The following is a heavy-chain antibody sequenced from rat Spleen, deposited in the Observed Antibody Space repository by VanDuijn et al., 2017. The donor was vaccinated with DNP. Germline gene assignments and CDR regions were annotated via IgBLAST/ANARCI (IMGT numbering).Heavy chain of an antibody. CDR3: AKGPNYGGYSDFFDY. Sequence: EVKLVESGGGLVQPGRSLKLSCAASGFNFNDYWMGWVRQAPGKGQEWIGEINKDGSTINYTPSLKDKFTISRDNPQNTLYLQMNKLGSEDTAIYHCAKGPNYGGYSDFFDYWGQGVMVTVSS. J-gene: IGHJ2*01. CDR2: INKDGSTI. V-gene: IGHV4-2*01. D-gene: IGHD1-11*01. CDR1: GFNFNDYW.